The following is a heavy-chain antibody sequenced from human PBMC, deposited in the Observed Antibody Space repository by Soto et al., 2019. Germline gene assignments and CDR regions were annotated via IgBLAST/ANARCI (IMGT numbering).Heavy chain of an antibody. CDR1: GGTFSSYA. CDR3: ARQALRYGYYYYGMDV. V-gene: IGHV1-69*01. D-gene: IGHD3-16*01. J-gene: IGHJ6*02. CDR2: IIPIFGTA. Sequence: QVQLVQSGAEVKKPGSSVKVSCKASGGTFSSYAISWVRQAPGQWLEWMGGIIPIFGTANYAQKFQGRVTITADESTSTAYMELISLRSEDTAVYYCARQALRYGYYYYGMDVWGQGTTVTVSS.